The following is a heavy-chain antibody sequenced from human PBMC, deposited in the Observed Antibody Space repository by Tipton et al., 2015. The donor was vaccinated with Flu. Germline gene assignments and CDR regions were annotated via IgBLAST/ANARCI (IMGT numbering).Heavy chain of an antibody. Sequence: LRLSCSVSGDSIGSRYFWGWIRQPPGKGLEWIGNVHQHGSTYHNPSLRSRVTISLDRPKNQFSLRLTSVTAADTAVYYCAKSRRMVTKIPEFDDWGQGTLVTVSS. J-gene: IGHJ4*02. CDR2: VHQHGST. D-gene: IGHD2-21*02. CDR3: AKSRRMVTKIPEFDD. CDR1: GDSIGSRYF. V-gene: IGHV4-38-2*01.